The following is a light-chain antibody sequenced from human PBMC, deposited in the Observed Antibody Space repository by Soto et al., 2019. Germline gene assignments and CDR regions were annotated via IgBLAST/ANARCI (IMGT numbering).Light chain of an antibody. J-gene: IGLJ1*01. Sequence: QSALTQPASVSGSPGQSITISCTGTSSDIGGYNYVSWYQQLPGKVPKLIIYDVSNRPSGVSDRFSGSKSGTAASLTISGLQAEDEADYYCGSYTSSSTLYVFGAGTKVTVL. V-gene: IGLV2-14*03. CDR3: GSYTSSSTLYV. CDR2: DVS. CDR1: SSDIGGYNY.